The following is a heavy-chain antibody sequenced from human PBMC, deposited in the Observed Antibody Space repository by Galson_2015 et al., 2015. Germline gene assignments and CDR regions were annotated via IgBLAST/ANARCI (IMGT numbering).Heavy chain of an antibody. CDR1: GYTFTSYA. J-gene: IGHJ4*02. CDR3: ATSMSGSLSAYCSGCSCYSRSYN. Sequence: SVKVSCKASGYTFTSYAMHWVRQAPGQRLEWMGWINAGNGNTKYSQKFQGRVTITRDTSASTAYMELSSLRSEDTAVYYCATSMSGSLSAYCSGCSCYSRSYNWGQGTLVTVSS. V-gene: IGHV1-3*01. D-gene: IGHD2-15*01. CDR2: INAGNGNT.